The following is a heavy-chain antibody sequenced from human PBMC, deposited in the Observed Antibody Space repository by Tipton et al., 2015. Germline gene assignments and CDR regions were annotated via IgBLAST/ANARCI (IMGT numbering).Heavy chain of an antibody. CDR2: INTSGST. J-gene: IGHJ5*02. CDR1: GGSIRSGSYY. V-gene: IGHV4-61*02. D-gene: IGHD1-26*01. Sequence: TLSLTCTVSGGSIRSGSYYWRWLRQPAGKGLEWIGRINTSGSTNYNPSLKSRVTISVDTPKNQFPQKLSSVTAADTAVYYCARELVGATITAIDPWGQGTLVTVSS. CDR3: ARELVGATITAIDP.